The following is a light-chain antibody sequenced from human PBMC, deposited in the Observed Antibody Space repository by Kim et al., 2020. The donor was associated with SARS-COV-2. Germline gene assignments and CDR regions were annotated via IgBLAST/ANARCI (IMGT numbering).Light chain of an antibody. J-gene: IGLJ3*02. CDR3: SSYIGSSTLL. CDR1: SSDVGGYNY. CDR2: EVS. Sequence: LTQPASVSGSPGQSITISCTGTSSDVGGYNYVSWYQQHPGKAPKLMIYEVSNRPSGVSNRFSGSKSGNTASLTVSGLQAEDEADYYCSSYIGSSTLLFGGGTQLTVL. V-gene: IGLV2-14*01.